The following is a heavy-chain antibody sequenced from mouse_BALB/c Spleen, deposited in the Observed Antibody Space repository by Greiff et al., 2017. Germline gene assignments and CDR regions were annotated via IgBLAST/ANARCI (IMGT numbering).Heavy chain of an antibody. Sequence: EVQLQQSGGGLVQPGGSMKLSCVASGFTFSNYWMNWVRQSPEKGLEWVAEIRLKSNNYATHYAESVKGRFTISRDDSKSSVYLQMNNLRAEDTGIYYCTRAPYDYDHYFDYWGQGTTLTVSS. D-gene: IGHD2-4*01. V-gene: IGHV6-6*02. CDR2: IRLKSNNYAT. CDR1: GFTFSNYW. J-gene: IGHJ2*01. CDR3: TRAPYDYDHYFDY.